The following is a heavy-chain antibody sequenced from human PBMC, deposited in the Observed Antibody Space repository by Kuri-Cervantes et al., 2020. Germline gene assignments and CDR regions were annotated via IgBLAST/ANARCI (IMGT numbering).Heavy chain of an antibody. V-gene: IGHV1-18*01. J-gene: IGHJ6*03. Sequence: ASVKVSCKASGYTFTSYGISWVRQAPGQGLEWMGWISAYNGNTNYAQKLQGRVTMTTDTSTSTAYMELRSLRSEDTAVYYCARNKVPGGMGYYYYYMDVWGKGTTVTVSS. D-gene: IGHD3-16*01. CDR3: ARNKVPGGMGYYYYYMDV. CDR2: ISAYNGNT. CDR1: GYTFTSYG.